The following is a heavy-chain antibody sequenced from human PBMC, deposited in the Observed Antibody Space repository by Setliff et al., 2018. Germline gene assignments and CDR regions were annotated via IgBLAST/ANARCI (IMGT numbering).Heavy chain of an antibody. Sequence: SETLSLTCAVSGSAISSGHYWGWIRQPPGKGLEWIGSFRPSGKTYYNPSLNSRVTVSVDTSKKQFSLKVTSVTAADTAVYYCVRDAGDGYGVDAYAGGGFDFWGQGTMVTVS. CDR1: GSAISSGHY. CDR3: VRDAGDGYGVDAYAGGGFDF. V-gene: IGHV4-38-2*02. D-gene: IGHD4-17*01. CDR2: FRPSGKT. J-gene: IGHJ3*01.